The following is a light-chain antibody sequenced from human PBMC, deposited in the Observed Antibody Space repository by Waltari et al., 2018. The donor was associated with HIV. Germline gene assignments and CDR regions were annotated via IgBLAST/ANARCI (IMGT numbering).Light chain of an antibody. J-gene: IGLJ3*02. CDR1: NSNIRSTT. Sequence: QSVLTQPPSASGTPGQRVTLSCSGSNSNIRSTTVNWYQQLPGTAPKLLIYTNNQRPAGVPDRFSGSKSGTAASLAISRLQSEDEADYYCAAWDDSLNGVVFGGGTRLTVL. V-gene: IGLV1-44*01. CDR3: AAWDDSLNGVV. CDR2: TNN.